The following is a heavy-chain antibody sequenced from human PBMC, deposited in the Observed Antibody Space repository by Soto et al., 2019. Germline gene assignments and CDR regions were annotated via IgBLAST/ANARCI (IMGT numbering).Heavy chain of an antibody. Sequence: SETLSLTCTVSGGSISSYYWSWIRQPPGKGLEWIGYIYYSGSTNYSPSLKSRVTISVDTSKNQFSLKLSSVTAADTAVYYCARHRTDYDFWSGYPTLMDVWGKGTTVTVSS. CDR3: ARHRTDYDFWSGYPTLMDV. CDR1: GGSISSYY. V-gene: IGHV4-59*08. D-gene: IGHD3-3*01. CDR2: IYYSGST. J-gene: IGHJ6*04.